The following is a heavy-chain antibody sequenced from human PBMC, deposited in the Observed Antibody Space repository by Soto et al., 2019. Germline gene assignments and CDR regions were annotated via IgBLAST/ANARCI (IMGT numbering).Heavy chain of an antibody. CDR1: GFTIINFG. CDR2: VSASGDIK. Sequence: PGGSLRLSCSASGFTIINFGLTWVRQAPGKGLEWVSVVSASGDIKYYADSVKGRFTISRDNSKNTLYLQMSSLRAGDTAIYYCARGPYHPGSYRGMDVWGQGTTVTVSS. D-gene: IGHD3-16*02. V-gene: IGHV3-23*01. CDR3: ARGPYHPGSYRGMDV. J-gene: IGHJ6*02.